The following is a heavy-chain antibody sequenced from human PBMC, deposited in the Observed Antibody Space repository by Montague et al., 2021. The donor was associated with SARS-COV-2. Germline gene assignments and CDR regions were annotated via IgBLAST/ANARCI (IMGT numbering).Heavy chain of an antibody. Sequence: CAISGDSVASNSVAWSWLTQSPSRGLDCVGSTYYRSKWYSDYAPSVRGRLTVNPDASKNEFSLELNYVTPEDTAVYYCVRYSGWFYFDFWGQGTLVTVSS. V-gene: IGHV6-1*01. J-gene: IGHJ4*02. CDR3: VRYSGWFYFDF. D-gene: IGHD6-19*01. CDR1: GDSVASNSVA. CDR2: TYYRSKWYS.